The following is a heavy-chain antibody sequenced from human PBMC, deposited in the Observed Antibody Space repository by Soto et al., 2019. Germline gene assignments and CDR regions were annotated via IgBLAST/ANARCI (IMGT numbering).Heavy chain of an antibody. V-gene: IGHV2-5*02. CDR1: GFSLSTSGVG. CDR3: AHSRPNWNYVFDY. Sequence: SGPTLVNPTQTLTLTCTFSGFSLSTSGVGVAWIRQPPGKALEWLGLIFWDDDKRYSSSLKRRLTITRDTSKNQVVLTMTNMDPVKTATFFWAHSRPNWNYVFDYWGEGPLVTVSS. CDR2: IFWDDDK. J-gene: IGHJ4*02. D-gene: IGHD1-7*01.